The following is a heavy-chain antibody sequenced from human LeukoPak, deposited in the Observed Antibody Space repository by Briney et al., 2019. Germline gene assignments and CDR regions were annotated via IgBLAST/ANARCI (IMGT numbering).Heavy chain of an antibody. CDR3: AKDIGVSPD. CDR2: ISGTGGST. D-gene: IGHD2-15*01. J-gene: IGHJ4*02. V-gene: IGHV3-23*01. Sequence: PGGSLRLSCSASGFTFSSNGMSWVRQAPGKGLEWVSAISGTGGSTYYADSVKGRFTISRDNSKNTLYLQMNSLRGEDTAVYYCAKDIGVSPDWGQGTLVTVSS. CDR1: GFTFSSNG.